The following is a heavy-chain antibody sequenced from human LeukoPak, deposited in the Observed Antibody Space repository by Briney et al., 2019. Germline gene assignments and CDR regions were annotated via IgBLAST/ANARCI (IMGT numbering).Heavy chain of an antibody. CDR1: EFTFSSYW. Sequence: PGGSLRLSCAASEFTFSSYWMSWVRQAPGKGLEWVSYISSSGSTIYYADSVKGRFTISRDNAKNSLYLQMNSLRAEDTAVYYCARDRGITMVRGVTINWFDPWGQGTLVTVSS. CDR3: ARDRGITMVRGVTINWFDP. J-gene: IGHJ5*02. V-gene: IGHV3-48*04. D-gene: IGHD3-10*01. CDR2: ISSSGSTI.